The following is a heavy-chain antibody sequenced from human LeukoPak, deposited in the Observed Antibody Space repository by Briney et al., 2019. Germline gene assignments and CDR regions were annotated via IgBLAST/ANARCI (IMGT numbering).Heavy chain of an antibody. CDR3: ARDRGYSSFDY. Sequence: PGGSLRLSCAASAFTFSNYWMSWVRQAPGKGLEWVANIKEDGSEINYVDSVKGRFTISRDNAKNSLYLQMNSLTVDDTAVCYCARDRGYSSFDYWGQGTLVTVSS. CDR1: AFTFSNYW. D-gene: IGHD4-23*01. V-gene: IGHV3-7*01. CDR2: IKEDGSEI. J-gene: IGHJ4*02.